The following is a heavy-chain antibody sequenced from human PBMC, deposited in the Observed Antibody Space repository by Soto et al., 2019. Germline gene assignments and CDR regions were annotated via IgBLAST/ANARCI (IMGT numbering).Heavy chain of an antibody. J-gene: IGHJ5*01. CDR1: GFSLTTSGLG. D-gene: IGHD3-10*01. CDR3: AHRDGFGELDS. Sequence: QITLKESGPTLVKPTQTLTLTCTFSGFSLTTSGLGVGWIRQPPGKALEWLALIYWDDDKRYSPSLKSRLTITKDTSRNQVVLTMTNMDPVDTATYFCAHRDGFGELDSWGQGTLVTVSS. CDR2: IYWDDDK. V-gene: IGHV2-5*02.